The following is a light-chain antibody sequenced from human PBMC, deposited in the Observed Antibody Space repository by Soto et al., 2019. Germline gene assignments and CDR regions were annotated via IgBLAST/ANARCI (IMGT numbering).Light chain of an antibody. Sequence: DIQMTQSPSSLSASAVDTISITFRSFQTIRKSLNWYQQRPGKAPKLLIFGASSLHNGVPSRFSGSGSGTDFTLTISSLQPEDFATYFCQQTYRRPTFGQGTKVDIK. CDR1: QTIRKS. V-gene: IGKV1-39*01. CDR2: GAS. CDR3: QQTYRRPT. J-gene: IGKJ1*01.